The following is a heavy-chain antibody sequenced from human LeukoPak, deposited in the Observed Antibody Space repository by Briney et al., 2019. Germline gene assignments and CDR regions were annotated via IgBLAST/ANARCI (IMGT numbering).Heavy chain of an antibody. V-gene: IGHV1-2*02. CDR3: AREGYCSGGSCEFDY. CDR1: GYTLTGYY. CDR2: INPNSGDT. J-gene: IGHJ4*02. D-gene: IGHD2-15*01. Sequence: ASVKVSCKASGYTLTGYYMHWVRQAPGQGLEWMGWINPNSGDTNYAQKFQGRVTMTRDTSISTAYMELSRLRSDDTAVYYCAREGYCSGGSCEFDYWGQGTLVTVSS.